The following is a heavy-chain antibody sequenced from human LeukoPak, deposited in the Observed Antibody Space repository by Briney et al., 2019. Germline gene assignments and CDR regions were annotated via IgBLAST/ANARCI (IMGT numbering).Heavy chain of an antibody. D-gene: IGHD2-2*01. CDR2: IERKTDGGTT. CDR3: TTGYCSSTSCWYYFDY. V-gene: IGHV3-15*04. CDR1: GFSFSNAW. Sequence: KPGGSLRLSCAASGFSFSNAWMSWVRQAPGKGLGWVGRIERKTDGGTTDYAAPVKGRFTISRDDSKDTLYLQMISLKTEDTAVYYCTTGYCSSTSCWYYFDYWGQGTLVTVSS. J-gene: IGHJ4*02.